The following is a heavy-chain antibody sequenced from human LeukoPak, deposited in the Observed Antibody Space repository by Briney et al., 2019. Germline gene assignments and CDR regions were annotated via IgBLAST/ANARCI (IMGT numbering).Heavy chain of an antibody. CDR3: ARDPRGITALVDYFDY. D-gene: IGHD5-18*01. J-gene: IGHJ4*02. Sequence: GGSLRLSCAASGFTFSNYEMNWVRQAPGKGLEWVAYISISGTITHYGDSVKGRFTISRDNAKNSLYLQMSSLRVEDTAVYYCARDPRGITALVDYFDYWGQGTLVTVSS. CDR1: GFTFSNYE. CDR2: ISISGTIT. V-gene: IGHV3-48*03.